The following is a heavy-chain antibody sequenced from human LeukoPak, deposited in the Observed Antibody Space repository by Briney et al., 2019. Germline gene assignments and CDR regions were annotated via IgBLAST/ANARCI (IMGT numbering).Heavy chain of an antibody. CDR1: GFSLRTYS. Sequence: PGGSLRLPGAAAGFSLRTYSLNGVGKAPGKRLEGVSYISSISSTIYYADAVKGRFTISRSNAKNSLYLQMNSLRDEDTAVYYGTRGTGFEEWGQGTLVTVSS. CDR2: ISSISSTI. CDR3: TRGTGFEE. D-gene: IGHD3-9*01. V-gene: IGHV3-48*02. J-gene: IGHJ1*01.